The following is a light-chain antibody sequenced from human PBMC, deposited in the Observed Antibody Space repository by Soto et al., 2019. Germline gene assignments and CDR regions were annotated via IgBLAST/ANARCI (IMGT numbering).Light chain of an antibody. V-gene: IGKV3-20*01. J-gene: IGKJ2*02. CDR1: QSVSSSY. CDR3: EQYGSSPRT. CDR2: DAS. Sequence: NVLTQSPDTLSLSPGERATLSCRASQSVSSSYLAWYQHKPGQAPRLLIYDASRRATGIPDRFSGSGSGTDFTLTISRLEPEDIAVYYCEQYGSSPRTLGQGTKLEIK.